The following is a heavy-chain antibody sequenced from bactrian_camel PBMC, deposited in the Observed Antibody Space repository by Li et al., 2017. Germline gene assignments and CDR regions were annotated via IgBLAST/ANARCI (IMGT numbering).Heavy chain of an antibody. CDR3: AADPSPLFGGAVCYTTRSQRGGGYNN. CDR2: LANDGRT. J-gene: IGHJ4*01. D-gene: IGHD2*01. V-gene: IGHV3-3*01. Sequence: HVQLVESGGGSVQAGESLRLTCIISGLNITAASVAWFRQDPGKVREGIAALANDGRTNYADHVKGRFTISKDNAKSTLHLQMDNLRPEDSSVYHCAADPSPLFGGAVCYTTRSQRGGGYNNWGQGTQVTVS. CDR1: GLNITAAS.